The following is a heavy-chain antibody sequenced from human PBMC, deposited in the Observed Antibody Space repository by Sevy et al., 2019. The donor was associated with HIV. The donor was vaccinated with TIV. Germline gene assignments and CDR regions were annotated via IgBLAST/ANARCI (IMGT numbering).Heavy chain of an antibody. CDR2: IKSKTDGGTT. Sequence: GGSLRLSCAASGFTFNNAWMNWVRQAPGKGLEWVGRIKSKTDGGTTYYAAPVKGRFTISRTDSNNTLYLQMNSLKTDDTAVYYCTTDTYTSSWYTSFDYWGQGTLVTVSS. V-gene: IGHV3-15*07. J-gene: IGHJ4*02. CDR1: GFTFNNAW. D-gene: IGHD6-13*01. CDR3: TTDTYTSSWYTSFDY.